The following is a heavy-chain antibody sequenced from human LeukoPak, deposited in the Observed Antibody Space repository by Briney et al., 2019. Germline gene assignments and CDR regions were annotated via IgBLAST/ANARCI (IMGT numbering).Heavy chain of an antibody. CDR3: ARKVYDFWSGAKFDP. CDR1: GGSISSYY. Sequence: SETLSLTCTVSGGSISSYYWSWIRQPPGKGLEWIGYIYYSGSTNYNPSLKSRVTISVDTSKNQFSLKLSSVTAADTAAYYCARKVYDFWSGAKFDPWGQGTLVTVSS. CDR2: IYYSGST. V-gene: IGHV4-59*01. J-gene: IGHJ5*02. D-gene: IGHD3-3*01.